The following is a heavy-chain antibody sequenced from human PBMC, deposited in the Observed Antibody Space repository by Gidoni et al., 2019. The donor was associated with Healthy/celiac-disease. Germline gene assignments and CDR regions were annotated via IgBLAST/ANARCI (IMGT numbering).Heavy chain of an antibody. J-gene: IGHJ6*02. CDR3: ARDLAVTTPYPIPNNYYDYDGMDV. V-gene: IGHV4-59*01. Sequence: QVQLQESVPGLVKPSETLSLTCTVAGGSIIRCYWRWSRQPPGKGLEWIGYIYYSGSTNYNPSLKSRVTRSVDTSKNHFSLKLISVTAEDTAVYYCARDLAVTTPYPIPNNYYDYDGMDVWGQGTTVTVSS. CDR2: IYYSGST. CDR1: GGSIIRCY. D-gene: IGHD4-17*01.